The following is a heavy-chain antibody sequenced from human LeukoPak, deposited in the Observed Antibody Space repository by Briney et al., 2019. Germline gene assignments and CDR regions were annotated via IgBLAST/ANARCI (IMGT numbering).Heavy chain of an antibody. J-gene: IGHJ6*03. V-gene: IGHV3-49*03. Sequence: HTGGSLRLSCTTSGFFFGAYAMSWFRQAPGKGLGWVGFIRSKTYGGAIEYAASVKGRFTISRDDSKGIAYLQMNSLKTEDTAVYYCARDQLGGDPDDYYYYYMDVWGKGTTVTVSS. CDR2: IRSKTYGGAI. CDR1: GFFFGAYA. D-gene: IGHD4-17*01. CDR3: ARDQLGGDPDDYYYYYMDV.